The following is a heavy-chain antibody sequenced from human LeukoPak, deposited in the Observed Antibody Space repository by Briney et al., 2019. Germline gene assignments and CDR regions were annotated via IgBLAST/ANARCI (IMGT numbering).Heavy chain of an antibody. V-gene: IGHV3-23*01. CDR3: AKSIAVAGRFDY. Sequence: PGGSLRLSCAASGFTFSSYAMSWVRQAPGKGLEWVSAISGSGGSTYYADSVKGRFIISRDNSKNTLYLQMNSLRAEDTAVYYCAKSIAVAGRFDYWGQGTLVTVSS. D-gene: IGHD6-19*01. CDR1: GFTFSSYA. J-gene: IGHJ4*02. CDR2: ISGSGGST.